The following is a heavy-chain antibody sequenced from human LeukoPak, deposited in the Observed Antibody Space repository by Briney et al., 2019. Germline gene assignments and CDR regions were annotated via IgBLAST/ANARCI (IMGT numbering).Heavy chain of an antibody. Sequence: GGSLRLFCAASGFTFSNAWMSWVRQAPGKGLEWVGRIKSKTDGGTTDYAAPVKGRFTISRDDSKNTLYLQMNSLKTEDTAVYYCTTDLSNILTGYYSFDYWGQGTLVTVSS. D-gene: IGHD3-9*01. CDR1: GFTFSNAW. J-gene: IGHJ4*02. V-gene: IGHV3-15*01. CDR3: TTDLSNILTGYYSFDY. CDR2: IKSKTDGGTT.